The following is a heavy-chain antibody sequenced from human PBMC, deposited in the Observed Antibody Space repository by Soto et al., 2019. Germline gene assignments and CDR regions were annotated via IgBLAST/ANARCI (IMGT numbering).Heavy chain of an antibody. CDR1: GLIFRSDW. D-gene: IGHD2-21*01. V-gene: IGHV3-7*01. CDR2: IKPDGSEK. Sequence: GGSLRLSCAGSGLIFRSDWMAWVRQAPGTGLECVASIKPDGSEKYYVESVQGRFTVSRDNAENSLYLQMDSLKAEDTAIYYCARRRIAIYGHEFDIWGQGTLVTVSS. J-gene: IGHJ5*02. CDR3: ARRRIAIYGHEFDI.